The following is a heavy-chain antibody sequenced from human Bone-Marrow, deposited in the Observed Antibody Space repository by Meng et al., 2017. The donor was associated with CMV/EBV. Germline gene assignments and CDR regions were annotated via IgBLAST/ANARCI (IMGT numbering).Heavy chain of an antibody. Sequence: GSLRLSCAVYGGSFSGYYWSWIRQPPGKGLEWIGEINHSGSTNYNPSLKSRVTISVDTSKNQFSLKLSSVTAADTAVYYCARVTSCSSTSCYFAYWGQGPLVPVYS. J-gene: IGHJ4*02. D-gene: IGHD2-2*01. V-gene: IGHV4-34*01. CDR2: INHSGST. CDR3: ARVTSCSSTSCYFAY. CDR1: GGSFSGYY.